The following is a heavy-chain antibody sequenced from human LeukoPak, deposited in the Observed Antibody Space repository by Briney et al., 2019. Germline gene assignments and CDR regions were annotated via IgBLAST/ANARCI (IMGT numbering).Heavy chain of an antibody. CDR2: IYTSGST. CDR1: GGSISSYY. J-gene: IGHJ3*02. Sequence: PSETLSLTCTVSGGSISSYYWSWLRQPAGKGLEWIGRIYTSGSTNYNPSLKSRVTMSVDTSKNQFSLKLSSVTAADTAVYYCARDLPGEATTGSDAFDIWGQGTMVTVSS. V-gene: IGHV4-4*07. D-gene: IGHD1-26*01. CDR3: ARDLPGEATTGSDAFDI.